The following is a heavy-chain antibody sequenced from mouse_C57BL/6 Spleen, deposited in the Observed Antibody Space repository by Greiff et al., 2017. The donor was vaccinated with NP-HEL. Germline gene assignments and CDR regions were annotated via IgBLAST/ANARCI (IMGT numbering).Heavy chain of an antibody. CDR3: ARAGAYYSNYVFFDY. Sequence: VQLQQSGPELVKPGASVKISCKASGYAFSSSWMNWVKQRPGKGLEWIGRIYPGDGDTNYNGKFKGKATLTADKSSSTAYMQLSSLTSEDSAVYCWARAGAYYSNYVFFDYWGQGTTLTVSS. CDR1: GYAFSSSW. D-gene: IGHD2-5*01. J-gene: IGHJ2*01. CDR2: IYPGDGDT. V-gene: IGHV1-82*01.